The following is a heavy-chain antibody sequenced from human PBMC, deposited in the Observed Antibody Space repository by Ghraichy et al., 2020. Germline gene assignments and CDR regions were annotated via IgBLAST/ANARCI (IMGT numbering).Heavy chain of an antibody. CDR3: ARLPERGGNSPTSTHYYYGMDV. Sequence: SVKVSCKASGGTFSSYAISWVRQAPGQGLEWMGGIIPIFGTANYAQKFQGRVTITADESTSTAYMELSSLRSEDTAVYYCARLPERGGNSPTSTHYYYGMDVWGQGTTVTVSS. V-gene: IGHV1-69*13. CDR2: IIPIFGTA. CDR1: GGTFSSYA. J-gene: IGHJ6*02. D-gene: IGHD4-23*01.